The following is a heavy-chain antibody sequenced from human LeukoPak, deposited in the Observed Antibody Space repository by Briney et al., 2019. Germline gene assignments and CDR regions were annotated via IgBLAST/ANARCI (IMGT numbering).Heavy chain of an antibody. D-gene: IGHD6-13*01. Sequence: PGGSLRLSCAASGFTFSSYSMNWVRQAPGKGLEWVSSISSSSSYIYYADSVKGRFTISRDNSKNTLYLQMNSLRAEDTAVYYCAKSFTVLAAAGTRRVGWFDPWGQGTLVAVSS. CDR2: ISSSSSYI. CDR3: AKSFTVLAAAGTRRVGWFDP. J-gene: IGHJ5*02. CDR1: GFTFSSYS. V-gene: IGHV3-21*04.